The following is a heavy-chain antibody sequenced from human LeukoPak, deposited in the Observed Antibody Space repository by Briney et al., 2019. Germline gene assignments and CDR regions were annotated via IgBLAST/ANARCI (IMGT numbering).Heavy chain of an antibody. V-gene: IGHV4-59*01. CDR2: VYYSGGT. Sequence: TSETLSLTCTVSGGSIRSYYWTWIRQPPGKGLEWIGCVYYSGGTYHNPSLKSRVTMSLDTSKNQFSLKLSSLTAADTAVYYCASTLGELSLYLDYRGQGTLVTVSS. CDR3: ASTLGELSLYLDY. D-gene: IGHD3-16*02. J-gene: IGHJ4*02. CDR1: GGSIRSYY.